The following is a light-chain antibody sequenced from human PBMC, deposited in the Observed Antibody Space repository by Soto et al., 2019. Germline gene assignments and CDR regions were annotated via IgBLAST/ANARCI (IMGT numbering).Light chain of an antibody. CDR2: LNTDGSH. Sequence: QSVLTQSPSASASLGASVKLTCTLSSGHSSNAIAWHQQQPEKGPRFLMKLNTDGSHSKGDGIPDRFSGSSSGAERYLTISGLQSEDEADYYCQTWGTGFWVFGGGTKVTVL. V-gene: IGLV4-69*01. J-gene: IGLJ3*02. CDR1: SGHSSNA. CDR3: QTWGTGFWV.